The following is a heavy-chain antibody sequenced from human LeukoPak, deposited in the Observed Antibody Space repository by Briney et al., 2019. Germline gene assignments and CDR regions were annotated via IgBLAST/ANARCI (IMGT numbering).Heavy chain of an antibody. CDR3: ARDQITIFGVVHY. V-gene: IGHV4-4*08. Sequence: SETLALTCTVSGGSTSSHYWSWIRQPPGKGLEWIGNIYASGSTNYNPSLKSRVTISVDTSKNQFSLKLSSVTAADTAVYYCARDQITIFGVVHYWGQGTLVTVSS. D-gene: IGHD3-3*01. CDR2: IYASGST. CDR1: GGSTSSHY. J-gene: IGHJ4*02.